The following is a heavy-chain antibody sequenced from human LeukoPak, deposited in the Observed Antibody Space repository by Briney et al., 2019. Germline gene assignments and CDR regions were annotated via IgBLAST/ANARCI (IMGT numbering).Heavy chain of an antibody. D-gene: IGHD6-19*01. CDR1: GFTFSSYS. J-gene: IGHJ4*02. V-gene: IGHV3-21*01. Sequence: GGSLRLSCAASGFTFSSYSMNWVRQAPGKGLEWVSSISSSSSYTYYADSVKGRFTISRDNAKNSLYLQMNSLRAEDTAVYYCARDPQSSGWSPFDYWGQGTLVTVSS. CDR2: ISSSSSYT. CDR3: ARDPQSSGWSPFDY.